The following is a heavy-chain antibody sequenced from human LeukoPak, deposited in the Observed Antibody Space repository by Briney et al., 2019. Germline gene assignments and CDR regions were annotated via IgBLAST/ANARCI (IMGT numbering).Heavy chain of an antibody. J-gene: IGHJ4*02. CDR3: AKDHSSGWYRSGEY. V-gene: IGHV3-23*01. Sequence: PGGSLRLSCAASGFTFSSYAMSWVRQAPGKGLEWVSAISGSGGSTYYADSVKGRFTISRDNSKNTLYLQMNSLRAEDTAVYYSAKDHSSGWYRSGEYWGQGTLVTVSS. CDR2: ISGSGGST. CDR1: GFTFSSYA. D-gene: IGHD6-19*01.